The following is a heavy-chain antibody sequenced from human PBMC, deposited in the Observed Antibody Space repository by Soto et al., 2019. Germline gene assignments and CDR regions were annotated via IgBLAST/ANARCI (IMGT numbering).Heavy chain of an antibody. D-gene: IGHD3-9*01. V-gene: IGHV4-59*01. CDR2: IYYSGST. CDR1: GGSISSYY. CDR3: ARDGRYFDWLL. J-gene: IGHJ4*02. Sequence: KLSETLSLTCTVSGGSISSYYWSWIRQPPGKGLEWIGYIYYSGSTNYNPSLKSRVTISEDTSKNQFSLKLSSVTAADTAVYYCARDGRYFDWLLWGQGTLVTVSS.